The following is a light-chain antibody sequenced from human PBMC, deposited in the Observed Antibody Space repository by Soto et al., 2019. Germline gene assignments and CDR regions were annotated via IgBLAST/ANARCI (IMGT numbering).Light chain of an antibody. CDR1: QGINSY. CDR3: QQLNCFPWT. V-gene: IGKV1-9*01. Sequence: IQLTQAPSSLSASLGDRVSITCRASQGINSYLAWYQKKPGKAPKVLIFAASALQSGVPSRFGDSGSETDFTFTISSLHPEDSATYYCQQLNCFPWTFGQGTKVEIK. CDR2: AAS. J-gene: IGKJ1*01.